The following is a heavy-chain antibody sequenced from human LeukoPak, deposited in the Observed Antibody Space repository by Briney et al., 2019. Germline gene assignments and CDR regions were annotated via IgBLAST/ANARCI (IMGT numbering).Heavy chain of an antibody. V-gene: IGHV3-48*03. D-gene: IGHD3-10*01. J-gene: IGHJ4*02. CDR1: GFTFSSYE. CDR3: ARDLGGLMVRGVTYLDY. CDR2: ISSSGSTI. Sequence: GGSLRLSCAASGFTFSSYEMNWVRQAPGKGLEWVSYISSSGSTIYYADSVKGRFTISRDNAKNSLYLQMNSLRAEDTAVYYCARDLGGLMVRGVTYLDYWGQGTLVTVSS.